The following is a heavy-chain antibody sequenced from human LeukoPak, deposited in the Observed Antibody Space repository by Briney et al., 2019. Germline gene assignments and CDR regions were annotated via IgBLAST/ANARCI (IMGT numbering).Heavy chain of an antibody. Sequence: ASVKVSCKASGYAFTAYFMHWVRQAPGQGLEWMGRVNPNSGVTNSIQKFQGRVTMTRDTSISTAYMELSGLRSDDTAVYYCARQWLPNGYFDYWGQGTLVTVSS. CDR2: VNPNSGVT. CDR1: GYAFTAYF. CDR3: ARQWLPNGYFDY. J-gene: IGHJ4*02. D-gene: IGHD6-19*01. V-gene: IGHV1-2*06.